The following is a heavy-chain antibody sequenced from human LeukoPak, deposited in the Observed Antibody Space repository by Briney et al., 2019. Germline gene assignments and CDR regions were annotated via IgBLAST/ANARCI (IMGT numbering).Heavy chain of an antibody. D-gene: IGHD3-3*01. CDR2: ISGSGGST. J-gene: IGHJ6*03. CDR3: AKSGFLEWLSHLSNYYYYYMDV. V-gene: IGHV3-23*01. CDR1: GFTFSSYA. Sequence: PGGSLRLSCAASGFTFSSYAMSWVRQAPGKGLEWVSAISGSGGSTYYADSVKGRFTISRDNSKNTLYLQMNSLRAEDTAVYYCAKSGFLEWLSHLSNYYYYYMDVWGKGTTVTVSS.